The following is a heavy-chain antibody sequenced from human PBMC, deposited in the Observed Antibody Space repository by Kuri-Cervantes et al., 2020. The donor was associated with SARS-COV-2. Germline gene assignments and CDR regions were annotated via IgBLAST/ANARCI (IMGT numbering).Heavy chain of an antibody. Sequence: GESLKISCAASGFDFSRSAMHWVRQAPGKGLEWVAVISYDGNNKNCTASGKGRFNISRDNSRHTLYLQMRSLRTEDTAFYYCAKERVGVLDSWGQGTLVTVSS. D-gene: IGHD2-8*01. CDR1: GFDFSRSA. CDR3: AKERVGVLDS. V-gene: IGHV3-30-3*01. CDR2: ISYDGNNK. J-gene: IGHJ4*02.